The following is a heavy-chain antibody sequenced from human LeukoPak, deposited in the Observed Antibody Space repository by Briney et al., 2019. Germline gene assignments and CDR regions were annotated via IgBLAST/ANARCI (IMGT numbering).Heavy chain of an antibody. CDR1: GYDFINYG. CDR2: RSIYNGNT. V-gene: IGHV1-18*01. Sequence: DSVKVSCQASGYDFINYGISWVRQAPGQGLEWMGWRSIYNGNTDYKLQGRVTMTTDTSTSTAYMELRSLRSDDTAVYYCARGGPFPSSSSSREYYLDYWGQGTLVTVSS. D-gene: IGHD6-6*01. CDR3: ARGGPFPSSSSSREYYLDY. J-gene: IGHJ4*02.